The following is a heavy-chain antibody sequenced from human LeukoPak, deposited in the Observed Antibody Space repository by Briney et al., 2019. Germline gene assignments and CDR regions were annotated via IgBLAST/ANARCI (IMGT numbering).Heavy chain of an antibody. J-gene: IGHJ3*02. D-gene: IGHD3-22*01. CDR2: IWYDGSNK. V-gene: IGHV3-33*01. CDR3: ARDRDYYDSSGYPLDAFDI. CDR1: GFTFSSYG. Sequence: GRSLRLSCAASGFTFSSYGMHWVRQAPGKGLEWVAVIWYDGSNKYYADSVKGRFTISRDNSKNTLYLQMNSLRAEDTAVYYCARDRDYYDSSGYPLDAFDIWGQGTMVTVSS.